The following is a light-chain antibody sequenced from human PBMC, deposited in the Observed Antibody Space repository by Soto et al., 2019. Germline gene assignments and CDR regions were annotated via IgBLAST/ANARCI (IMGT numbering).Light chain of an antibody. J-gene: IGKJ1*01. Sequence: EMVLTQAPGTLSLSPGERATLSCRASQSVRSSHLAWYQQKPGQAPRLLIYGASSRATGIPDRFSGSGSGTDFSLTISRLEPEDFAVYSCQQYSSSPATFGQGTKVDSK. CDR1: QSVRSSH. CDR3: QQYSSSPAT. CDR2: GAS. V-gene: IGKV3-20*01.